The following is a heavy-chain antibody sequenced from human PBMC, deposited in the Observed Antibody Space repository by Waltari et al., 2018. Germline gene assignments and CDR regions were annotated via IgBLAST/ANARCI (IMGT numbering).Heavy chain of an antibody. J-gene: IGHJ6*03. CDR1: GGTFSSYA. CDR2: IIPILGIA. Sequence: QVQLVQSGAEVKKPGSSVKVSCKASGGTFSSYAISWVRQAPGQGLEWMGGIIPILGIANYAQKFQGRVTITADESTSTAYMELSSLRSEDTAVYYCACSTLGYCSGGSCYPGYYYYMDVWGKGTTVTVSS. CDR3: ACSTLGYCSGGSCYPGYYYYMDV. D-gene: IGHD2-15*01. V-gene: IGHV1-69*04.